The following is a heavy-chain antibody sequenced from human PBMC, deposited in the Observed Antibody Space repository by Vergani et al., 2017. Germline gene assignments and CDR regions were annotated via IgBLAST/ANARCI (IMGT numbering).Heavy chain of an antibody. J-gene: IGHJ5*02. CDR3: ARHSTVEWLVKLGWFDP. V-gene: IGHV4-39*01. D-gene: IGHD6-19*01. CDR2: IYYSGST. Sequence: QVQLQESGPGLVKPSETLSLTCSVSGASIRSSNYYWGWIRQPPGKGLEWIASIYYSGSTYYNPSLKSRVTISVDTSKNQFSLKLSSVSAADTAVYFCARHSTVEWLVKLGWFDPWGQGILVTVSS. CDR1: GASIRSSNYY.